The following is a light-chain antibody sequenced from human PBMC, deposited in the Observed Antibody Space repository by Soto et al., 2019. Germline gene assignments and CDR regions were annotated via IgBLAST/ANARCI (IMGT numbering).Light chain of an antibody. Sequence: GDTATITCRASQDIEDDLGWYQQKPGKAPKLLIYATSSLQSGVPSRFSGSGSGTDFSLSIRSLQPEDSATYYCLHDYNYPRTFGQGTKVDIK. V-gene: IGKV1-6*01. CDR2: ATS. J-gene: IGKJ1*01. CDR3: LHDYNYPRT. CDR1: QDIEDD.